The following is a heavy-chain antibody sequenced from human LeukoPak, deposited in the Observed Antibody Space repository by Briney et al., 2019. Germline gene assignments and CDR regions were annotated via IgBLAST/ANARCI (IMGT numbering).Heavy chain of an antibody. D-gene: IGHD6-13*01. Sequence: PGGSLRLSCAASGFTFSSYAMHWVRQAPGKGLEWVAVISYDGSNKYYADSVKGRFTISRDNSKNTLYLQMNSLRAEDTAVYYCASGANEIAAAGSWFDPXXXGXLVTXXS. V-gene: IGHV3-30-3*01. CDR2: ISYDGSNK. J-gene: IGHJ5*02. CDR1: GFTFSSYA. CDR3: ASGANEIAAAGSWFDP.